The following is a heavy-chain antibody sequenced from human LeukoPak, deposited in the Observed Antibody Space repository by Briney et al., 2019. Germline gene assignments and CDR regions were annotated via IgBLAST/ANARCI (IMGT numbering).Heavy chain of an antibody. CDR1: GFSFSSYA. Sequence: PGGSLRLSCAASGFSFSSYAMSWVRQAPGKGLEWVSGISDSGGDTHYADSVKGRFIISRDNSKNTLYVEMTSLRAEDTAIYYCAITYVSGAYNLNHWGQGTLVTVSS. CDR2: ISDSGGDT. V-gene: IGHV3-23*01. CDR3: AITYVSGAYNLNH. J-gene: IGHJ4*02. D-gene: IGHD3-16*01.